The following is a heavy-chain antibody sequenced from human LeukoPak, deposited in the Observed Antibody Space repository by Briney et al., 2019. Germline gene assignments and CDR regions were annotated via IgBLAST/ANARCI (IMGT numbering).Heavy chain of an antibody. V-gene: IGHV1-46*01. CDR1: GYTFTGYY. CDR3: ARGIGFWDIDY. J-gene: IGHJ4*02. Sequence: ASVKVSCKASGYTFTGYYMHWVRQAPGQGLEWMGIINPSGGSTSYAQKFQGRVTMTRDMSTSTVYMELSSLRSEDTAVYYCARGIGFWDIDYWGQGTLVTVSS. D-gene: IGHD3-3*01. CDR2: INPSGGST.